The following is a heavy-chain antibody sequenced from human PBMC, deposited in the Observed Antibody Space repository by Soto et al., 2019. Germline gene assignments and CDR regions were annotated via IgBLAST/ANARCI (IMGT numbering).Heavy chain of an antibody. CDR2: VYHSGST. J-gene: IGHJ5*02. V-gene: IGHV4-59*08. CDR1: GVSINDYY. CDR3: ARLRPPGNWFDP. Sequence: ETLSLTCTVSGVSINDYYWSWIRQPPGKGLEWIGYVYHSGSTHYNPSLKSRVTMSVDTSKNQFSLRLNSVTAADTAVYYCARLRPPGNWFDPWGQGTLVTVSS.